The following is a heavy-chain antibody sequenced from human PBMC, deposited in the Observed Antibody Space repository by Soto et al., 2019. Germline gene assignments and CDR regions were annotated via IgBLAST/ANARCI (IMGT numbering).Heavy chain of an antibody. D-gene: IGHD2-2*01. J-gene: IGHJ3*02. Sequence: GGSLRLSCAASGFTFSSYAMSWVRQAPGKGLEWVSAISGSGGSTYYADALKGRFTISSDNSKNKLYLQMNSLRAEDTAVYYCAKPGPSVRGGAFDIWGQGTMVTVSS. V-gene: IGHV3-23*01. CDR1: GFTFSSYA. CDR2: ISGSGGST. CDR3: AKPGPSVRGGAFDI.